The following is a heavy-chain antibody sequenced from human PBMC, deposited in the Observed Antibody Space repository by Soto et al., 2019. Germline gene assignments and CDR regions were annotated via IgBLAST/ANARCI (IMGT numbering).Heavy chain of an antibody. CDR2: ISAYNGNT. D-gene: IGHD6-19*01. CDR1: GYTFTSYG. CDR3: ARDRAVAGLAFDI. Sequence: ASVKVSCKASGYTFTSYGISWVRQAPGQGLEWIVWISAYNGNTNYAQKLQGRVTMTTDTSTSTAYMELRSLRSDDTAVYYCARDRAVAGLAFDIWGQGTMVTVSS. J-gene: IGHJ3*02. V-gene: IGHV1-18*01.